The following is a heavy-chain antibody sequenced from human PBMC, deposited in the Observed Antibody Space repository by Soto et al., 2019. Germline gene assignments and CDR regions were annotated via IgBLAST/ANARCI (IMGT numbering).Heavy chain of an antibody. D-gene: IGHD6-19*01. CDR1: GFTFNSYS. CDR3: ARPSSGWEKCFDP. CDR2: ISSSSTTK. Sequence: GGSLRLSCAASGFTFNSYSMNWVRQAPGKGLEWVSYISSSSTTKYYTDSVKGRFTISRDNAKNSLYLQMNSLRDDDTAVYYCARPSSGWEKCFDPWGQGTLVTVSS. V-gene: IGHV3-48*02. J-gene: IGHJ5*02.